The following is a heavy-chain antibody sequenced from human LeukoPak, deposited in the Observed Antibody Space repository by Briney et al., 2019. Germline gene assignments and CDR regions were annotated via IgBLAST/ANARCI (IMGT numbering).Heavy chain of an antibody. CDR2: VSTSGGST. Sequence: GGSLRLSCAASGFTFTSFAMSWVRQAPGKGLEWVSAVSTSGGSTYYADSVKGRFTISRDTSKNSLYLQMNSLRAEDTAVYYCAKRERVGTTIGHWGQGTLVTVSS. CDR3: AKRERVGTTIGH. CDR1: GFTFTSFA. D-gene: IGHD1/OR15-1a*01. J-gene: IGHJ4*02. V-gene: IGHV3-23*01.